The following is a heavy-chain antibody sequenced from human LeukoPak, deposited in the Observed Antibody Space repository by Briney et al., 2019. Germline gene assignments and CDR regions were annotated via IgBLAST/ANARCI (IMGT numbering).Heavy chain of an antibody. CDR3: ARSVMVRGVIIPFDY. J-gene: IGHJ4*02. D-gene: IGHD3-10*01. CDR1: GFTFSSYG. Sequence: GGSLRLSCAASGFTFSSYGMHWVRQAPGKGLEWVAVIWYDGSNKYYADSVKGRFTISRDNSKNTLYLQMNSLRAEDTAVYYCARSVMVRGVIIPFDYWGQGTLVTVSS. CDR2: IWYDGSNK. V-gene: IGHV3-33*01.